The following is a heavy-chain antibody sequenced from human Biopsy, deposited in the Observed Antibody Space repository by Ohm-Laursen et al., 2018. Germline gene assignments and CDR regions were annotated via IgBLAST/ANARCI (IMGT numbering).Heavy chain of an antibody. Sequence: TLSLTCTVSGGSIGGGEYYWNWIRQHPGKGLEWIGLISYSGTTFYNPSLESLLTISIDTSKNHFSLNLRSVTAADTAVYYCARGVPHYDGSGFPLAGYWYFDLWGRGTPVTVSP. CDR3: ARGVPHYDGSGFPLAGYWYFDL. D-gene: IGHD3-22*01. CDR2: ISYSGTT. J-gene: IGHJ2*01. V-gene: IGHV4-31*01. CDR1: GGSIGGGEYY.